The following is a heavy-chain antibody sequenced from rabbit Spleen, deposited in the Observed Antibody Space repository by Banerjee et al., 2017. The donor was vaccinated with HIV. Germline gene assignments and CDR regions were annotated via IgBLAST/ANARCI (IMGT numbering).Heavy chain of an antibody. Sequence: QEQLVESGGGLVQPEGSLTLTCTASGFDFSHYGVSWVRQAPGKGLEWIGYIDPLFYSTYYTSWVNGRFTISSDNAQNTVDLQLNSLTAADTATYFCARDYLSDSSAWGADLWGPGTLVTVS. CDR1: GFDFSHYG. CDR2: IDPLFYST. J-gene: IGHJ4*01. V-gene: IGHV1S47*01. D-gene: IGHD4-1*01. CDR3: ARDYLSDSSAWGADL.